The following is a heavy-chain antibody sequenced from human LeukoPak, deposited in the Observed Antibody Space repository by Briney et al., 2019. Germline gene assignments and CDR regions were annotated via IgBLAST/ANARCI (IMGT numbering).Heavy chain of an antibody. D-gene: IGHD6-13*01. CDR2: ISYDGSNK. Sequence: GGSLRLSCAASGFTFSSYGMHWVRQAPGKGLEWVAVISYDGSNKYYADSVKGRFTISRDNSKNTLYLQMNSQRAGDTAVYYCAKGPYSSSWHDAFDIWGQGTMVTVSS. V-gene: IGHV3-30*18. CDR1: GFTFSSYG. J-gene: IGHJ3*02. CDR3: AKGPYSSSWHDAFDI.